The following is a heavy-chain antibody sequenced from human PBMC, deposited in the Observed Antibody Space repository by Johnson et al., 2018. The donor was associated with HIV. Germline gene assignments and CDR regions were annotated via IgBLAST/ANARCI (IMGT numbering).Heavy chain of an antibody. D-gene: IGHD1-7*01. Sequence: QVQLVESGGGVVQPGRSLRLSCAASGFTFSSYGMHWVRQAPGKGLEWVAFIRYNGTNEHYADSVKGRFTISRDNSKNTLYLQMNSLRAEDTAVYYCARGPLELDAFDIWGQGTMVTVSS. V-gene: IGHV3-30*02. CDR3: ARGPLELDAFDI. J-gene: IGHJ3*02. CDR1: GFTFSSYG. CDR2: IRYNGTNE.